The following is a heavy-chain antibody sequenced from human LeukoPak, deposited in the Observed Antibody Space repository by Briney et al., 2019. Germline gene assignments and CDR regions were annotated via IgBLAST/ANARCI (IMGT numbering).Heavy chain of an antibody. Sequence: GGSLRLSCAASGFTFSTYSMNWVRQAPAKGLEWVSSIRSSSSYIYYADSLKGRFTISRDNAKNSLYLQMNSLRAEDTAVYYCARDSYGDYFFDYWGQGTLVTVSS. CDR2: IRSSSSYI. D-gene: IGHD4-17*01. CDR3: ARDSYGDYFFDY. V-gene: IGHV3-21*01. CDR1: GFTFSTYS. J-gene: IGHJ4*02.